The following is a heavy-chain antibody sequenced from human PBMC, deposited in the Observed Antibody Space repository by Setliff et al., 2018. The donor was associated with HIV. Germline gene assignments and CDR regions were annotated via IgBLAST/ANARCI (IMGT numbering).Heavy chain of an antibody. J-gene: IGHJ4*02. Sequence: ASETLSLTCTVSGGSISSYYWSWIRQPPGKGLEWIGYIYTSGSVNYNPSLNSRVTISVDTSKNQFSLKVNSVTAADTAVYYCARSPRIGVAGEFEYWGQGTLVTVS. D-gene: IGHD6-19*01. V-gene: IGHV4-4*09. CDR1: GGSISSYY. CDR3: ARSPRIGVAGEFEY. CDR2: IYTSGSV.